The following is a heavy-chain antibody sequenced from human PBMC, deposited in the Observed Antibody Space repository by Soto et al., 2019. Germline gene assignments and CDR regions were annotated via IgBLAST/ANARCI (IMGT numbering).Heavy chain of an antibody. CDR2: IYYSGST. CDR3: AREVGSSWHNWFDP. J-gene: IGHJ5*02. Sequence: ETLPLTCTVSGGSISSFYWSWIRQPPGKGLEWIGYIYYSGSTNYNPSLKSRVTISVDTSKNQFSLKLSSVTAADTAVYYCAREVGSSWHNWFDPWGQGTLVTVSS. CDR1: GGSISSFY. V-gene: IGHV4-59*01. D-gene: IGHD6-13*01.